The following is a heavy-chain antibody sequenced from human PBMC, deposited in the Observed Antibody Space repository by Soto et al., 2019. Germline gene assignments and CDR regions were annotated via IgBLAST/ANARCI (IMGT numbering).Heavy chain of an antibody. CDR1: GGSMSKFS. CDR3: VRDGSKTLRDCFDP. Sequence: SETLSRTFSVSGGSMSKFSWSWIRRTAVKGLELMGRVYATATSAYNPSLRSRIAMSVDISKKTFSLRLRSVTAADTGVYYCVRDGSKTLRDCFDPWGQGILVTVS. V-gene: IGHV4-4*07. J-gene: IGHJ5*02. CDR2: VYATATS. D-gene: IGHD4-17*01.